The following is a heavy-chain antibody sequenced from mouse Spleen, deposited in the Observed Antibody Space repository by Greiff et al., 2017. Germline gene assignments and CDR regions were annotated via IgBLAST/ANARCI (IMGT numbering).Heavy chain of an antibody. V-gene: IGHV1-69*01. CDR1: GYTFTSYW. J-gene: IGHJ4*01. CDR3: ARGKDWYAMDY. D-gene: IGHD4-1*01. CDR2: IDPSDSYT. Sequence: VQLQQPGAELVMPGASVKLSCKASGYTFTSYWMHWVKQRPGQGLEWIGEIDPSDSYTNYNQKFKGKATMTVDKSSSTAYMQLSSLTSEDSAVYYCARGKDWYAMDYWGQGTSVTVSS.